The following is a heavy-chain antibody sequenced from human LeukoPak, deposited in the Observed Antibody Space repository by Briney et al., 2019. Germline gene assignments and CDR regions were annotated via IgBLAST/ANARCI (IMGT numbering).Heavy chain of an antibody. CDR2: IKQDGSDT. V-gene: IGHV3-7*05. D-gene: IGHD5-18*01. CDR3: ASASWIHLWSQNFDY. Sequence: GGSLRLSCGVSGFTFSNYWMSWVRQAPGKGLEWVANIKQDGSDTYYLDSVRGRFTISRDNAKNSLYLQMNSLRAEDTAVYYCASASWIHLWSQNFDYWGQGTLVTVCS. J-gene: IGHJ4*02. CDR1: GFTFSNYW.